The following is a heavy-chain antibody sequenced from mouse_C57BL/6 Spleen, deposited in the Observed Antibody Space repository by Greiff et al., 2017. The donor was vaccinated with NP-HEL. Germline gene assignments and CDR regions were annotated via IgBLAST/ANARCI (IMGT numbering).Heavy chain of an antibody. J-gene: IGHJ4*01. CDR1: GFTFSDYG. V-gene: IGHV5-15*01. CDR3: ARQGVTTGSFPSYYAMDY. CDR2: ISNLAYSI. Sequence: EVQLVESGGGLVQPGGSLKLSCAASGFTFSDYGMAWVRQAPRKGPEWVAFISNLAYSIYYADTVTGRFTISRENAKNTMYLEMSSLRSEEKAMYYCARQGVTTGSFPSYYAMDYWGQGTSVTVSS. D-gene: IGHD2-2*01.